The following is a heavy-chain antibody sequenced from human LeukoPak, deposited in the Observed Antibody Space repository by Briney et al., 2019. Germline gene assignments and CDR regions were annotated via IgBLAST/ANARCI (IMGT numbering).Heavy chain of an antibody. V-gene: IGHV4-59*08. Sequence: PSETLSLTCTVSGGSISGFYWSWIRQPPGKGLECIGYMYYSGSTNYNPSLRCRVAISVDTSKNQFSLQLSSVTAADTAVYYCARLPNTYGATHFDYWGQGTLVTVSS. D-gene: IGHD1-26*01. J-gene: IGHJ4*02. CDR2: MYYSGST. CDR1: GGSISGFY. CDR3: ARLPNTYGATHFDY.